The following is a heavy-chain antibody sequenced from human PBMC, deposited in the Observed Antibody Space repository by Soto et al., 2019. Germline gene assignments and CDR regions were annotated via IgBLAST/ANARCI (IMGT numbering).Heavy chain of an antibody. CDR3: AARRRGGYDHTRGDY. CDR2: IIPILGVA. D-gene: IGHD5-12*01. CDR1: GGTFSSYT. V-gene: IGHV1-69*02. Sequence: SVKVSCKASGGTFSSYTISWVRQAPGQGLEWMGRIIPILGVANYAQKFQGRVTITADKSTSTAYMELSSLRSEDTAVYYCAARRRGGYDHTRGDYWGQGTLVTVSS. J-gene: IGHJ4*02.